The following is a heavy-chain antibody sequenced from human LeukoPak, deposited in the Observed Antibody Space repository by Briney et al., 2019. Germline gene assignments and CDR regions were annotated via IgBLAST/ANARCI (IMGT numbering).Heavy chain of an antibody. V-gene: IGHV4-39*01. CDR2: IYYSGST. J-gene: IGHJ4*02. Sequence: SETLSLTCTVSGGSISSSSYYWGWIRQPPGKGLEWIGSIYYSGSTYYNPSLKSRVTISADTSKNQFSLKLSSVTAADTAVYYCARRDVWGSYPTMSDYWGQGTLVTVSS. CDR1: GGSISSSSYY. D-gene: IGHD3-16*02. CDR3: ARRDVWGSYPTMSDY.